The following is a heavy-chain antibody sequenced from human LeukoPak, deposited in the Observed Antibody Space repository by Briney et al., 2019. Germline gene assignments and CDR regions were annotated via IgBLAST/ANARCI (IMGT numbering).Heavy chain of an antibody. CDR3: AKDILAAGLFFDY. D-gene: IGHD6-13*01. CDR1: GFIFSDYY. CDR2: ISNKGSSSTT. Sequence: GGSLRLSCAASGFIFSDYYMGWVRQAPGKGLEWVSYISNKGSSSTTYCADSVKGLFTISRDDAQNSLYLQMNSLRADDTAVYYCAKDILAAGLFFDYWAREYWSPSPQ. J-gene: IGHJ4*02. V-gene: IGHV3-11*01.